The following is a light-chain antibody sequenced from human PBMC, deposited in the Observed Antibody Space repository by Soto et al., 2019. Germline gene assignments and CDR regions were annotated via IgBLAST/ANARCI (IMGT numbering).Light chain of an antibody. CDR2: GAS. CDR1: QGISSL. V-gene: IGKV1-27*01. CDR3: QKYSSVIT. J-gene: IGKJ5*01. Sequence: DIQMTQSPSSLSASVGDRVTITCRASQGISSLVAWYQQKPGKVPRLLISGASTLQSGVPSRFSGSGSGTDFTLTITSLQPEDVATYYCQKYSSVITFGQGTRLEIK.